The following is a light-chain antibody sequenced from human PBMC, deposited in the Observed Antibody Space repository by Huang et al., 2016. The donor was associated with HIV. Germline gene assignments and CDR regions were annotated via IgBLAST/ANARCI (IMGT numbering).Light chain of an antibody. CDR3: QQRSNWPLT. Sequence: EVVLTQSPPPLSLSPGETGTLSCRASKSVATYLSWYQQRPGQGPRLRIYDTSYRAPGVPARFSGTGSGTDFTLTISSREPEDLAIYYCQQRSNWPLTCGGGTKVEI. CDR2: DTS. V-gene: IGKV3-11*01. J-gene: IGKJ4*01. CDR1: KSVATY.